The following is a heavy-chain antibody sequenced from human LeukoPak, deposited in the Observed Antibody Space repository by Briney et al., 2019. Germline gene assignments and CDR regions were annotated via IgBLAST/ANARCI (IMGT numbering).Heavy chain of an antibody. J-gene: IGHJ4*02. CDR3: AGERGSRSFDY. Sequence: SETLSLTCTVSGGPISSYYWSWIRQPPGKGLEWIGYIYYSGSTNYNPSLKSRVTISVDKSKNQFSLKLSYGPAADTAVYYCAGERGSRSFDYWGQGTLVTVSS. CDR2: IYYSGST. CDR1: GGPISSYY. D-gene: IGHD2-2*01. V-gene: IGHV4-59*01.